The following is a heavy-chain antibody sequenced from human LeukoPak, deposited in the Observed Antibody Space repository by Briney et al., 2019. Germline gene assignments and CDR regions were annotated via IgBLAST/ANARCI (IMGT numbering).Heavy chain of an antibody. CDR2: ISWNSGSI. CDR1: GFTFDDHA. J-gene: IGHJ3*02. Sequence: GGSLRLSCAASGFTFDDHAMHWVRQAPGKGLEWVSGISWNSGSIGYADSVKGRFTISRDNAKNSLYLQMNSLRAEDTALYYCAKDIHYSHAFDIWGQGTMVTVSS. CDR3: AKDIHYSHAFDI. D-gene: IGHD4-4*01. V-gene: IGHV3-9*01.